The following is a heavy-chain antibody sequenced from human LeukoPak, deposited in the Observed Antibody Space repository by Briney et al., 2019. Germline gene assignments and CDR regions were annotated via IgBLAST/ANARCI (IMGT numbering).Heavy chain of an antibody. V-gene: IGHV4-59*12. J-gene: IGHJ2*01. Sequence: SETLSLTCTVSGGSISSYYWSWIRQPPGKGLEWIGYIYYSGSTYYNPSLKSRVTISVDTSKNQFSLKLSSVTAADTAVYYCARDRYGYFDLWGRGTLVTVSS. CDR1: GGSISSYY. CDR2: IYYSGST. CDR3: ARDRYGYFDL. D-gene: IGHD5-18*01.